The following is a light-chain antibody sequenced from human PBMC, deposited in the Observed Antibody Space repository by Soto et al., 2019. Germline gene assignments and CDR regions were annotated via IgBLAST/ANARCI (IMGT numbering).Light chain of an antibody. CDR2: GAS. CDR3: QQYMSSVT. Sequence: EIVLTQSPGSLSLSPGERATLSCRASQSVDSTFFAWYQKKPGQAPRLLIYGASKRATGVPDRFSGSGSGTDFPLNISRLEPEDFAVYYCQQYMSSVTFGQGTKVEI. V-gene: IGKV3-20*01. J-gene: IGKJ1*01. CDR1: QSVDSTF.